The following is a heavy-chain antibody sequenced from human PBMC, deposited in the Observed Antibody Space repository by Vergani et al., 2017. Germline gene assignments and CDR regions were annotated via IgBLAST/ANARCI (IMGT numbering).Heavy chain of an antibody. CDR2: INPKDATT. CDR1: GYTFTSHY. J-gene: IGHJ4*02. D-gene: IGHD3-10*01. V-gene: IGHV1-46*01. CDR3: ARAYPTPGDY. Sequence: QVQMVQSGAEVKEPGASVKISCKASGYTFTSHYIHWVRQAPGQGLEWVGIINPKDATTAYTQRFQGRVTMTRDTSTSTVYMELRSLRSEDTALYYCARAYPTPGDYWGQGTLVTVSA.